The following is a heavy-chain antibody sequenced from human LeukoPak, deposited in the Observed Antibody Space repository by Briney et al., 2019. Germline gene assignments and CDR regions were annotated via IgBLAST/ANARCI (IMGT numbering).Heavy chain of an antibody. D-gene: IGHD3-22*01. V-gene: IGHV4-59*11. CDR2: IYYSGST. CDR3: ARRSGVLDSRDSRYYFDH. J-gene: IGHJ4*02. Sequence: SETLSLTCIVSGGSISRHYWSWIRQTPGKGLEYIGYIYYSGSTNYNPSLKSRVTISLDTSKNQFSLHLSSVTAADTAVYYCARRSGVLDSRDSRYYFDHWGQGTLVTVSS. CDR1: GGSISRHY.